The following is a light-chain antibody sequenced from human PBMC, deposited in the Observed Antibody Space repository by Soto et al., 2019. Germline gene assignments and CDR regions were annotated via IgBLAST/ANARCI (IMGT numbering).Light chain of an antibody. CDR3: SSYRTSATPSYV. CDR2: DVS. CDR1: NSDIGAYNY. Sequence: QSVLNQPASVSGCTSQWMTISCHGTNSDIGAYNYVSWYQQHPGKAPKVVISDVSKRPSGISDRFSGSKSGNTASLTISGLQAEDEADYYCSSYRTSATPSYVFGTGTKVTVL. V-gene: IGLV2-14*03. J-gene: IGLJ1*01.